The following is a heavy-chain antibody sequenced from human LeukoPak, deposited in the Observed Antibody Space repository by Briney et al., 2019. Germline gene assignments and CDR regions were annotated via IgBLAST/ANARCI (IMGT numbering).Heavy chain of an antibody. Sequence: GASVKVSCKASGYTFTGDYMHWVRQAPGQGLEWMGWINPNSGGTNYAQKFQGRVTMTRDTSISTAYLELSRLRSDDTAVYYCARTSSSWYYFDYWGQGTLVTVSS. CDR1: GYTFTGDY. D-gene: IGHD6-13*01. CDR2: INPNSGGT. CDR3: ARTSSSWYYFDY. V-gene: IGHV1-2*02. J-gene: IGHJ4*02.